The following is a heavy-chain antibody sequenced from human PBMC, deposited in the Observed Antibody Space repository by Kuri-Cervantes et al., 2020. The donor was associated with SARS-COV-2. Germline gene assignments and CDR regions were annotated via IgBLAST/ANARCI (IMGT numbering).Heavy chain of an antibody. CDR2: ISYDGSNK. J-gene: IGHJ3*02. Sequence: GESLKISCAASGFTFSSYAMHWVRQAPGKGLEWVAVISYDGSNKYYADSVKGRFTISRDNSKNTLYLQMNSLRAEDTAVYYCARGGDDPTGERAFDIWGQGTMVTVSS. CDR3: ARGGDDPTGERAFDI. CDR1: GFTFSSYA. D-gene: IGHD7-27*01. V-gene: IGHV3-30*04.